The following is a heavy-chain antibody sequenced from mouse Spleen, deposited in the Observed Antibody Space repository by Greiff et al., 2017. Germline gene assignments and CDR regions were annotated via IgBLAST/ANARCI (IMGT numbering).Heavy chain of an antibody. CDR3: AIAYYSNSAFAY. D-gene: IGHD2-5*01. Sequence: QVQLKESGAELAKPGASVKLSCKASGYTFTSYWMHWVKQRPGQGLEWIGYINPSSGYTKYNQKFKDKATLTADKSSSTAYMQLSSLTYEDSAVYYCAIAYYSNSAFAYWGQGTLVTVSA. J-gene: IGHJ3*01. CDR2: INPSSGYT. CDR1: GYTFTSYW. V-gene: IGHV1-7*01.